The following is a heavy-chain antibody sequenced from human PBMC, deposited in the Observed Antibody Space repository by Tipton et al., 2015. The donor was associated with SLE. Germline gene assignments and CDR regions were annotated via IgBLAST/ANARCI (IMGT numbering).Heavy chain of an antibody. V-gene: IGHV3-9*01. D-gene: IGHD3-22*01. CDR3: VKGSLVVVVSPFDV. CDR1: GFTFEDYG. J-gene: IGHJ3*01. Sequence: SLRLSCAASGFTFEDYGLHWVRQVPGKGLEWVAGVSWEGAETGYADSVRGRFTISRDNAKKSLYLQMNSLTIEDTALYYCVKGSLVVVVSPFDVWGQGTMVTVSS. CDR2: VSWEGAET.